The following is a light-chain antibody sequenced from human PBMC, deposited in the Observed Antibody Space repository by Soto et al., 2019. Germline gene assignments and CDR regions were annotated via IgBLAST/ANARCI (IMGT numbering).Light chain of an antibody. V-gene: IGLV2-11*01. CDR1: SSDVGAYNY. CDR3: CSYAGSYTGV. CDR2: DVS. J-gene: IGLJ1*01. Sequence: QSALTQPRSVSGSPGQSVTISCTGTSSDVGAYNYVSWYQHHPGKAPKFMIYDVSKRPSGVPDRFSGSKSGNTASLTISALQAEDEADYYCCSYAGSYTGVFGTGTKLTVL.